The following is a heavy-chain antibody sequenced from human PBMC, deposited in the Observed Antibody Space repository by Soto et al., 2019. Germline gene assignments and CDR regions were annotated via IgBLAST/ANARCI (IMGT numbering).Heavy chain of an antibody. D-gene: IGHD2-2*01. J-gene: IGHJ4*01. Sequence: ASVKVSCKASGGTFSSYAISWVRQAPGQGLEWMGGIIPIFGTANYAQKFQGRVTITADESTSTAYMELSSLRSEDTAVYYCATSNYYQLLSYWGHGTLVTVSS. CDR2: IIPIFGTA. CDR3: ATSNYYQLLSY. V-gene: IGHV1-69*13. CDR1: GGTFSSYA.